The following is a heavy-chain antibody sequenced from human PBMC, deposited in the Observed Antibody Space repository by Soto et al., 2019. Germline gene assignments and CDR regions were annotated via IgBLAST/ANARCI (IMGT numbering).Heavy chain of an antibody. D-gene: IGHD3-3*01. Sequence: PGGSLTLSCAASGFTFSNYALSWVRQAPGKGLEWVSAISGGGDRTFYADSVQGRFTISRDNSKNTLYLQINSLRAEATAVYYCAKDPDFWSGYLDYWGQGTLVTVSS. CDR2: ISGGGDRT. CDR3: AKDPDFWSGYLDY. CDR1: GFTFSNYA. V-gene: IGHV3-23*01. J-gene: IGHJ4*02.